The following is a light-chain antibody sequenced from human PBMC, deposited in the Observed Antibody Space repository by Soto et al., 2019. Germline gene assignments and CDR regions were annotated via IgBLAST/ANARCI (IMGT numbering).Light chain of an antibody. Sequence: EFVLTQSPATLSLSPGGRATLSCRASQSVSSHSAWYQQKPGQAPRLLIYDTSNRATGIPARFSGSGSGTDFTLTISGLEPADFAVYYCQQRSNWQYTFGLGTRLEIK. CDR3: QQRSNWQYT. CDR2: DTS. J-gene: IGKJ2*01. V-gene: IGKV3-11*01. CDR1: QSVSSH.